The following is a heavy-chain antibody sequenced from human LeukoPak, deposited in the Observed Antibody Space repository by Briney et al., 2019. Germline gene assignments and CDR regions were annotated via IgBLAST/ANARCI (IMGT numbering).Heavy chain of an antibody. J-gene: IGHJ3*02. CDR2: IYYSGST. CDR3: ARRRDGYNYDAFDI. CDR1: GGSISSYY. Sequence: SSETLSLTCTVSGGSISSYYWSWIRQPPGKGLEWIGYIYYSGSTNYNPSLKSRVTISVDTSKNQFSLKLSSVTAADTAVYYCARRRDGYNYDAFDIWGQGTMVTVSS. D-gene: IGHD5-24*01. V-gene: IGHV4-59*08.